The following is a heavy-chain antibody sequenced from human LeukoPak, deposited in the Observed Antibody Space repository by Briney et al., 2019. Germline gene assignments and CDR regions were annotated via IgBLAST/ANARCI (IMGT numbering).Heavy chain of an antibody. CDR3: ARDLEYYYGSGSYYSH. CDR2: ISSSSSYI. V-gene: IGHV3-21*01. J-gene: IGHJ4*02. Sequence: GGSLRLSCAASGFTFSSYSMNWVRQAPGKGLEWVSSISSSSSYIYYADSVKGRFTISRDNAKNSLYLQMNSLRAEDTAVYYCARDLEYYYGSGSYYSHWGQGTLVTASS. CDR1: GFTFSSYS. D-gene: IGHD3-10*01.